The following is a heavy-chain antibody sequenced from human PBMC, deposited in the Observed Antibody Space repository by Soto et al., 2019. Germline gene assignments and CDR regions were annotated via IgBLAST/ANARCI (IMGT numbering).Heavy chain of an antibody. D-gene: IGHD2-15*01. J-gene: IGHJ5*02. Sequence: ASVKVSCKASGGTFSSYTISWVRQAPGQGLEWMGRIIPILGIANYAQKFQGRVTITADKSTSTAYMELSSLRSEDTAVYYCARDEDCSGGSCYSGGWFDPWGQGTLVTVSS. CDR1: GGTFSSYT. V-gene: IGHV1-69*04. CDR2: IIPILGIA. CDR3: ARDEDCSGGSCYSGGWFDP.